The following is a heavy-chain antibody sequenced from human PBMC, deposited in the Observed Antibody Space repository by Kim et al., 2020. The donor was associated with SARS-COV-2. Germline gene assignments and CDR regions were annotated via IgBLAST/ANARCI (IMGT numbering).Heavy chain of an antibody. CDR1: GFTFNEYA. Sequence: GGSLRLSCAASGFTFNEYAMHWVRQAPGKGLEWVAVISYDGSNKYYADSVKGRFTISRDNFKNTLYLQMNSLRPEDTAVYFCARARESQAYYYFDYWGQGTLVTVSS. CDR3: ARARESQAYYYFDY. V-gene: IGHV3-30*04. CDR2: ISYDGSNK. D-gene: IGHD3-10*01. J-gene: IGHJ4*02.